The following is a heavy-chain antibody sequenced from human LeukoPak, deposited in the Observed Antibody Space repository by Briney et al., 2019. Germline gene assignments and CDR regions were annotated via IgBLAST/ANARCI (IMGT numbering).Heavy chain of an antibody. CDR2: INPNSGGT. V-gene: IGHV1-2*06. D-gene: IGHD1-26*01. CDR1: GYTFTGYY. Sequence: ASVKVSCKASGYTFTGYYIHWVRQAPGQGLEWMGRINPNSGGTNYAQKFQGRVTMTRDTSISTAYMELSRLRSDDTAVYYCARGGRSSGSYYFDYWGQGTLVTVSS. CDR3: ARGGRSSGSYYFDY. J-gene: IGHJ4*02.